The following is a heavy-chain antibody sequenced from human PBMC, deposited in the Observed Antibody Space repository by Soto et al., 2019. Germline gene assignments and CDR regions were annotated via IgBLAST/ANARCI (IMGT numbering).Heavy chain of an antibody. CDR1: GYSISRGYY. J-gene: IGHJ5*02. CDR2: IYHDVTT. V-gene: IGHV4-38-2*02. CDR3: ARVPYHYARWTYRPKWFDP. D-gene: IGHD3-16*02. Sequence: PSETLSLTGTVSGYSISRGYYWGWIRQPPGKGLQWIGTIYHDVTTYSNPSLNGRVTISVSTSQNRFSLTLRSVTAADTAVYYCARVPYHYARWTYRPKWFDPWGQGAIVIVYS.